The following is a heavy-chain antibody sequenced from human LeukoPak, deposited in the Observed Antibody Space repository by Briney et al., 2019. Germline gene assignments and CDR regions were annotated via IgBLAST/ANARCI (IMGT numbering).Heavy chain of an antibody. CDR1: GFTFSSYA. J-gene: IGHJ4*02. Sequence: GGSLRLSCAASGFTFSSYAMSWIRQAPGKGLEWVSYISSSGSTIYYADSVKGRFTISRDNAKNSLYLQMNSLRAEDTAVYYCARADTFSPFGADYWGQGTLVTVSS. V-gene: IGHV3-11*01. CDR2: ISSSGSTI. CDR3: ARADTFSPFGADY. D-gene: IGHD3-3*01.